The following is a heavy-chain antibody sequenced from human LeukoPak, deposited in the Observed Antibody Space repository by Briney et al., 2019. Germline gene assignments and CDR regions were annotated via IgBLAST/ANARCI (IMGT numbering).Heavy chain of an antibody. D-gene: IGHD2/OR15-2a*01. CDR1: GFTFTNYV. Sequence: GGSLRLSCVASGFTFTNYVMNWVRQVPGKGLEWVAHISTRTGSSGYADSVRSRFTISRDTARNSLYLEMNSLRVEDTATYYCARDGGVEGSTTWFDPWGQGTQVTVSS. J-gene: IGHJ5*02. CDR3: ARDGGVEGSTTWFDP. CDR2: ISTRTGSS. V-gene: IGHV3-21*01.